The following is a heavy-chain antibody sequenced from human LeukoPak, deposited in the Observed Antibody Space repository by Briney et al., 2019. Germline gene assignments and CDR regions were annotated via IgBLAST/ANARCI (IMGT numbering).Heavy chain of an antibody. V-gene: IGHV3-48*03. CDR2: IVSSGSVK. D-gene: IGHD3-10*01. Sequence: GGSLRLSCAASGFTFSSYEMNWVRQAPGKGLEWVSYIVSSGSVKYYADSVKGRFTISRDNAKNSLYLQMNSLRAEDTAVYYCARDGSGSYSASFDYWGQGTLVTVSS. CDR3: ARDGSGSYSASFDY. J-gene: IGHJ4*02. CDR1: GFTFSSYE.